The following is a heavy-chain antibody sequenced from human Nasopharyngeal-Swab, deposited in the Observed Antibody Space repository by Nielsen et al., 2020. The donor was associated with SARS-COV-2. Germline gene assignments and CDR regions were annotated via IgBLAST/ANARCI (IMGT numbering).Heavy chain of an antibody. CDR2: IGTAGDT. D-gene: IGHD2-2*01. V-gene: IGHV3-13*04. J-gene: IGHJ5*02. Sequence: GESLKISCAASGFTFSSYDMHWVRQATGKGLEWVSAIGTAGDTYYPGSVKGRFTISRENAKNSLYLQMNSLRAGDTAVYYCARARPDIVVVPAALLFDPWGQGTLVTVSS. CDR3: ARARPDIVVVPAALLFDP. CDR1: GFTFSSYD.